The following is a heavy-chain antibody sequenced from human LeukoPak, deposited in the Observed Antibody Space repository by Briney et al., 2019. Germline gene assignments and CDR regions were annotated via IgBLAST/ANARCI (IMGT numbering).Heavy chain of an antibody. Sequence: SETLSLTCTVSGGSISSSSYYWGWIRQPPGKGLEWIGSIYYSGSTYYNPSLKSRVTISVDTSKNQFSLKLSSVTAADTAVYYCARRVLYDSSGYLDAFDIWGQGTMVTVSS. J-gene: IGHJ3*02. CDR1: GGSISSSSYY. CDR2: IYYSGST. CDR3: ARRVLYDSSGYLDAFDI. V-gene: IGHV4-39*01. D-gene: IGHD3-22*01.